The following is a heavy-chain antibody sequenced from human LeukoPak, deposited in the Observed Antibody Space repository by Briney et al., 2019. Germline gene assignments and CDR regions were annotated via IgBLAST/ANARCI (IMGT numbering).Heavy chain of an antibody. CDR2: ISDSGSIT. J-gene: IGHJ4*02. Sequence: GGSLRLSCAASGFAFSSQAMGWVRQAPGKGLEWVSVISDSGSITYYADSVKGRFTISRDNSKNSLYLQMNSLRAEDTAVYYCARAYSWGQGTLVTVSS. V-gene: IGHV3-23*01. CDR1: GFAFSSQA. CDR3: ARAYS.